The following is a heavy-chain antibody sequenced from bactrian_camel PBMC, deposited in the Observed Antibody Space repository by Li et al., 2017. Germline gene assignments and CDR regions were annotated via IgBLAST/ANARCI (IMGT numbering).Heavy chain of an antibody. D-gene: IGHD1*01. CDR3: AADSAALVLGAPEADDFTY. Sequence: HVQLVESGGGLVQPGGSLRLSCAATGDTYSRACMAWFRQGPGKQREGVEAIYTNDGSTYYADSVKGRFTISQDNVRTTLYLQMNSLKPDDTAIYYCAADSAALVLGAPEADDFTYWGQGTQVTVS. CDR1: GDTYSRAC. J-gene: IGHJ4*01. CDR2: IYTNDGST. V-gene: IGHV3S1*01.